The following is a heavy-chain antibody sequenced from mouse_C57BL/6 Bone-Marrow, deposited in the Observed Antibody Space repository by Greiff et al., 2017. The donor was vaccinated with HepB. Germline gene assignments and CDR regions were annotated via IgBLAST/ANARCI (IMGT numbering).Heavy chain of an antibody. J-gene: IGHJ2*01. D-gene: IGHD1-1*01. CDR3: AKKGFITTVMDY. Sequence: VKLMESGPGLVQPSQSLSITCTVSGFSLTSYGVHWVRQSPGKGLEWLGVIWRGGSTDYNAAFMSRLSITKDNSKSQVFFKMNSLQADDTAIYYCAKKGFITTVMDYWGQGTTLTVSS. CDR1: GFSLTSYG. V-gene: IGHV2-5*01. CDR2: IWRGGST.